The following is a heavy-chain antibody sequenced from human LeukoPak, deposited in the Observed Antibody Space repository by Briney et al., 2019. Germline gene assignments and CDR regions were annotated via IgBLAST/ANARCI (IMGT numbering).Heavy chain of an antibody. V-gene: IGHV3-66*01. CDR3: ARDRNSGSWYTGFDS. J-gene: IGHJ4*02. D-gene: IGHD6-13*01. CDR1: GFTVSTNY. CDR2: IYSGGST. Sequence: HTGGSLRLSCAASGFTVSTNYMNWVRQAPGKGLEWVSVIYSGGSTGYADSVKGGFTISRDNAKNTLFLQMNSLRPEDTAVYYCARDRNSGSWYTGFDSWGQGTLVTVSS.